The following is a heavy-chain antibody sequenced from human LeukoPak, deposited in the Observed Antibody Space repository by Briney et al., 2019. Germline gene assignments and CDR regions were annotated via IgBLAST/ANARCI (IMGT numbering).Heavy chain of an antibody. D-gene: IGHD2-15*01. CDR1: GFTFSSYSM. J-gene: IGHJ5*02. V-gene: IGHV4-4*02. CDR2: IYHSGST. Sequence: GSLRLSCAASGFTFSSYSMNWVRQPPGKGLEWIGEIYHSGSTNYNPSLKSRVTISVDKSKNQFSLKLSSVTAADTAVYYCARDERDPYCSGGSCYSNWFDPWGQGTLVTVSS. CDR3: ARDERDPYCSGGSCYSNWFDP.